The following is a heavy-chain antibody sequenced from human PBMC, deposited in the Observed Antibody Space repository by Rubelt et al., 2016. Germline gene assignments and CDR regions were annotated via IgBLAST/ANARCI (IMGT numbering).Heavy chain of an antibody. J-gene: IGHJ6*02. CDR3: ARHGAYYYFGMDV. CDR2: ISSTSGTL. CDR1: GFNFNNNA. D-gene: IGHD1-26*01. V-gene: IGHV3-48*01. Sequence: EVQLLESGGGLVQPGGSLRLSCVASGFNFNNNAMSWVRQAPGKGLEWIAYISSTSGTLSYAASVKGRFTVARDNAINAMYLQMRGLRAEESALYYCARHGAYYYFGMDVWGQGTTVTVSS.